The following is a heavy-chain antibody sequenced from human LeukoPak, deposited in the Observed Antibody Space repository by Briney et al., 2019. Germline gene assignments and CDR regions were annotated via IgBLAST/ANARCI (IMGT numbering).Heavy chain of an antibody. CDR3: ARLKGPTTVTPGAFDI. CDR1: GYSFTSYW. Sequence: GESLQISCKGSGYSFTSYWIGWVRQLPGKGLEWMGIIYPGDSDTRYSPSFQGQVTISADKSISTAYLQWSSLKASDTAMYYCARLKGPTTVTPGAFDIWGQGTMVTVSS. J-gene: IGHJ3*02. V-gene: IGHV5-51*01. CDR2: IYPGDSDT. D-gene: IGHD4-17*01.